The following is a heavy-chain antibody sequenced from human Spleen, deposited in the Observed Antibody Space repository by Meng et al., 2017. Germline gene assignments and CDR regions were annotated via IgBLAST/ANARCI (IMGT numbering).Heavy chain of an antibody. V-gene: IGHV3-20*04. Sequence: GESLKISCTPSGFRFENYGMSWVRQVPGRGLEWVSGINWNGGTTNYADPVKGRFTISRDNAKNSLYLQMNSLTAEDTALYYYVRDDYGGNSASWDYWGQGTLVTVSS. J-gene: IGHJ4*02. CDR3: VRDDYGGNSASWDY. CDR2: INWNGGTT. CDR1: GFRFENYG. D-gene: IGHD4-23*01.